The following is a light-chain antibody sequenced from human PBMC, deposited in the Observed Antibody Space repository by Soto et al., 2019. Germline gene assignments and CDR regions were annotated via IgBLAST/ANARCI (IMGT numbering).Light chain of an antibody. V-gene: IGLV1-40*01. J-gene: IGLJ2*01. CDR3: QSYDSLLNGVI. Sequence: QSVLTQTPSVSGAPGQRVTISCTGSSSDIGAGYDVHWYQQLPGTAPKLLIHGNNNRPSGVPDRFSGSKSGTSASLAITGLQAEDEAYYYCQSYDSLLNGVIFGGGTKLTVL. CDR2: GNN. CDR1: SSDIGAGYD.